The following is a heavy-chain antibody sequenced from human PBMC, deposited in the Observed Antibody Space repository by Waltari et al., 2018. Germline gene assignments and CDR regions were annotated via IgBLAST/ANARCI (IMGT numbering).Heavy chain of an antibody. J-gene: IGHJ4*02. D-gene: IGHD7-27*01. CDR1: GFTFTTSS. V-gene: IGHV3-48*01. Sequence: EVQLVQSGGDLVQPGGSLRLSCAASGFTFTTSSRGWVRKAPGKGLEWVSYITRRSSTIYYADSVRGRFTTSRDNAKNSLYLQMNSLRVEDTAVYYCARVGGAALTEGFDYWGQGTLVTVAS. CDR3: ARVGGAALTEGFDY. CDR2: ITRRSSTI.